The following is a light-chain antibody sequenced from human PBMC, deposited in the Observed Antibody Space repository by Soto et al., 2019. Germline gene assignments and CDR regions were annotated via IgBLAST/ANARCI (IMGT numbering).Light chain of an antibody. J-gene: IGKJ4*01. V-gene: IGKV3-15*01. Sequence: EIVMTQSPATLSVSPGERATLSCRASQTVNSNLAWYQQKPGQTPRLLIYGSSTRATGFPARFSGSGSGTEFTLTISSLQSEDFAVYYCQQYHDWPLTFGGGTKVEIK. CDR2: GSS. CDR1: QTVNSN. CDR3: QQYHDWPLT.